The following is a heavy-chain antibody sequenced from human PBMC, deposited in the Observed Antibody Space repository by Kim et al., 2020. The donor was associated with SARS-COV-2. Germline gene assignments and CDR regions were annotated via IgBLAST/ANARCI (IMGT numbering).Heavy chain of an antibody. Sequence: SETLSLTCAVYGGSFSGYYWSWIRQPPGKGLEWIGEINHSGSTNYNPSLKSRVTISVDTSKNQFSLKLSSVTAADTAVYYCARGRVAAALGARPKRRSAFDIWGQGTMVTVSS. J-gene: IGHJ3*02. V-gene: IGHV4-34*01. D-gene: IGHD6-13*01. CDR2: INHSGST. CDR3: ARGRVAAALGARPKRRSAFDI. CDR1: GGSFSGYY.